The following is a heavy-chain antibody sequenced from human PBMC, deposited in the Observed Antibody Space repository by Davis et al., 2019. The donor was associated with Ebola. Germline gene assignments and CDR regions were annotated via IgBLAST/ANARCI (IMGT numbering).Heavy chain of an antibody. CDR2: INPNSGGT. J-gene: IGHJ4*02. CDR1: GYTFTGYY. V-gene: IGHV1-2*06. D-gene: IGHD6-13*01. Sequence: ASVKVSCKASGYTFTGYYMHWVRQAPGQGLEWMGRINPNSGGTNYAQKFQGRVTMTRDTSISTAYMELSRLRSDDTAVYYCARVGSSSFLYYFDYWGQGTLVTVSS. CDR3: ARVGSSSFLYYFDY.